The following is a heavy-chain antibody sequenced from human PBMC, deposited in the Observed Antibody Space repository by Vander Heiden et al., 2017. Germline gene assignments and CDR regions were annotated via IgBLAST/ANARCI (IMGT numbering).Heavy chain of an antibody. CDR2: IIPIFGTA. V-gene: IGHV1-69*01. CDR1: GGTFSSDA. CDR3: ASGYCTNGVCYNRGTKAHWYFDL. Sequence: QVQLVQSGAEVKKPGSSVKVSCKASGGTFSSDAISWVREAPGQGLEWMGGIIPIFGTANYAQKFQGRVTITADESTSTAYMELSSLRSEDTAVYYCASGYCTNGVCYNRGTKAHWYFDLWGRGTLVTVSS. D-gene: IGHD2-8*01. J-gene: IGHJ2*01.